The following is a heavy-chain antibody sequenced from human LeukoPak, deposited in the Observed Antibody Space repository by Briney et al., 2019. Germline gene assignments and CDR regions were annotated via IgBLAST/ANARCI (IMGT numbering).Heavy chain of an antibody. CDR1: GFTLSSYS. V-gene: IGHV3-21*06. J-gene: IGHJ4*02. CDR2: ITSSSAYI. CDR3: ARDTWGSSSF. D-gene: IGHD6-6*01. Sequence: PGRSLSLSRAASGFTLSSYSMNWVRQAPRKGGEWDTSITSSSAYIHYADSLNGRSTISRDNAKNSLHLQMNSLSAEETAVYYCARDTWGSSSFWGQGTLVTVSS.